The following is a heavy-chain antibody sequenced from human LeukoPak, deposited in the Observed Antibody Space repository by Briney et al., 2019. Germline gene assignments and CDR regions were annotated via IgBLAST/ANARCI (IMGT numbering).Heavy chain of an antibody. CDR3: ARPSLYCGGDCYPGAFDP. D-gene: IGHD2-21*02. J-gene: IGHJ5*02. CDR1: GVSIRSSTYS. V-gene: IGHV4-39*01. CDR2: IYYSGST. Sequence: SETLSLTCTVSGVSIRSSTYSWDWIRQPPGRGLEWIGCIYYSGSTHYNPSLKSRVSFSIDTSKNQFSLSLSSVTAADTAVYYCARPSLYCGGDCYPGAFDPWGQGTLVTVSS.